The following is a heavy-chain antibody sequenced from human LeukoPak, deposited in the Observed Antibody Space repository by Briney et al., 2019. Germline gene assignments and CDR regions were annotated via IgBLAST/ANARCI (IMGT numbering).Heavy chain of an antibody. CDR1: GFTFSSYA. D-gene: IGHD3-10*01. Sequence: GGSLRLSCAASGFTFSSYAMSWVRQAPGKGLEWVSSISGSGGSTYYADSVKGRFTISRDNSKNTLYLQMNSLRAEDTAVYYCAKGSMVGVLCCFDYWGQGNLVTVSS. J-gene: IGHJ4*02. V-gene: IGHV3-23*01. CDR2: ISGSGGST. CDR3: AKGSMVGVLCCFDY.